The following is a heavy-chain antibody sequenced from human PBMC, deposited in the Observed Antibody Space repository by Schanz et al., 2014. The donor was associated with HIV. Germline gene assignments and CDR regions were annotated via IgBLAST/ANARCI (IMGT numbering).Heavy chain of an antibody. V-gene: IGHV3-30*18. CDR1: GFSFDNYG. J-gene: IGHJ6*02. CDR3: AKDRNYYESKYRGKGNYYYYYGMDV. Sequence: QMQLVESGGGVVRPGRSLTLSCAASGFSFDNYGMHWVRQAPGKGLEWVAVISYDGTKKHYADSVKGRFTISRDNSKNSLYLVIKSLRAEDAAVYYCAKDRNYYESKYRGKGNYYYYYGMDVWGQGTTFTVSS. D-gene: IGHD3-22*01. CDR2: ISYDGTKK.